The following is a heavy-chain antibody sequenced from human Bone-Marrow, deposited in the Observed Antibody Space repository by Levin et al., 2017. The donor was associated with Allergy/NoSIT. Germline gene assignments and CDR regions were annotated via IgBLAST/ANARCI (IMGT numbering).Heavy chain of an antibody. CDR2: VYYSGST. Sequence: SETLSLTCIVSGGSLTSSSYYWTWFRQHPGKGLEWIGNVYYSGSTYYKPSLRSRVSISVDTSQNHFSLRLTSVTAADTALYLCARNWDESHNFKGNYFDSWGQGILVTVSS. V-gene: IGHV4-31*02. CDR3: ARNWDESHNFKGNYFDS. CDR1: GGSLTSSSYY. D-gene: IGHD1-1*01. J-gene: IGHJ4*02.